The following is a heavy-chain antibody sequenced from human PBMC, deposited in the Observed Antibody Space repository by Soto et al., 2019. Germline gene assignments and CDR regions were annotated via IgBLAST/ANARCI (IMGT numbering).Heavy chain of an antibody. J-gene: IGHJ4*02. CDR1: GFTFSSYL. CDR2: IKKDGSEK. V-gene: IGHV3-7*05. CDR3: ARQAYYYDSSGYLFDY. Sequence: EVQLVESGGGLVQPGGSLRLSCAASGFTFSSYLLSWVRQAPGKGLEWVANIKKDGSEKYYVDSVQGRFTISRDNAKHSLYLQMNSLRAEDTAVYYCARQAYYYDSSGYLFDYWGQGTLVTVSS. D-gene: IGHD3-22*01.